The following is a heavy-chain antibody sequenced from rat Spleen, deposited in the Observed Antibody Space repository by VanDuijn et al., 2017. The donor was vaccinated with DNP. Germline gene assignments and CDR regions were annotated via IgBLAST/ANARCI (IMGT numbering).Heavy chain of an antibody. CDR1: GFTFRSFP. V-gene: IGHV5-46*01. J-gene: IGHJ4*01. CDR3: TRINYGGYYYVMDV. Sequence: EVQLVESGGGLVQPGRSMKLSCAASGFTFRSFPMAWVRQAPTKGQEWVATFSTRADDIYYRDSVRSRFTISRDNAKSSLYLQMNSLRSEDTATYYCTRINYGGYYYVMDVWGQGASVTVSS. D-gene: IGHD1-11*01. CDR2: FSTRADDI.